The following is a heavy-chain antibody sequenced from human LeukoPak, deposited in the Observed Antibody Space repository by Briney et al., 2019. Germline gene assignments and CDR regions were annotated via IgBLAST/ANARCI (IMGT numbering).Heavy chain of an antibody. V-gene: IGHV3-23*01. J-gene: IGHJ4*02. CDR3: AKVHYTASFPGSFPGRNYFDS. D-gene: IGHD1-26*01. CDR1: GFAFSGYA. CDR2: IGARSDVT. Sequence: HSGGSLRLSCTVSGFAFSGYAMSWVRQAPGKGPEWVSSIGARSDVTYSADSVKGRFTISRDNSKRTLFLQMNSLRAEDTAVYYCAKVHYTASFPGSFPGRNYFDSWGQGSLVTVSP.